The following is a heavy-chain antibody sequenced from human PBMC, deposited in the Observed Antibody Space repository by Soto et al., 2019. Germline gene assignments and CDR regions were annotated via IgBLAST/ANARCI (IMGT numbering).Heavy chain of an antibody. Sequence: GESLKISCKGSGYSFTSYWIGWVRQMPGKGLEWMGIIYPGDSDTRYNPSFQGQVTISADKPITTTYLQWSSLKASDTAIYYCAASIFYYGMDVWGQGTTVTVSS. CDR3: AASIFYYGMDV. V-gene: IGHV5-51*04. CDR2: IYPGDSDT. CDR1: GYSFTSYW. J-gene: IGHJ6*02.